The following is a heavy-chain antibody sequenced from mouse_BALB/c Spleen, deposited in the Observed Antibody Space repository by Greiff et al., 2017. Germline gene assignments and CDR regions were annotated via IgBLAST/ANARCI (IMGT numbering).Heavy chain of an antibody. D-gene: IGHD4-1*01. CDR2: ISSGSSTI. CDR1: GFTFSSFG. V-gene: IGHV5-17*02. CDR3: ARGANWGPYWYFDV. Sequence: EVKVEESGGGLVQPGGSRKLSCAASGFTFSSFGMHWVRQAPEKGLEWVAYISSGSSTIYYADTVKGRFTISRDNPKNTLFLQMTSLRSEDTAMYYCARGANWGPYWYFDVWGAGTTVTVSS. J-gene: IGHJ1*01.